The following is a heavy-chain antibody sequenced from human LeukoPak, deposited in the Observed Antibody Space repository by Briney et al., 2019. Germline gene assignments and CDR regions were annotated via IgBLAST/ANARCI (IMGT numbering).Heavy chain of an antibody. CDR1: GGSISGYY. CDR3: ARGGEYGSGSYYKY. D-gene: IGHD3-10*01. J-gene: IGHJ4*02. CDR2: INHSGST. V-gene: IGHV4-34*01. Sequence: SETLSLTCTVSGGSISGYYWSWIRQPPGKGLEWIGEINHSGSTNYNPSLKSRVTISVDTSKNQFSLNLSSVTAADTAVYYCARGGEYGSGSYYKYWGQGTLVTVSS.